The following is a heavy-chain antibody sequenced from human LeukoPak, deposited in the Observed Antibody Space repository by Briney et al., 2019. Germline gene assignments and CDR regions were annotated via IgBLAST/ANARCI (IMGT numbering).Heavy chain of an antibody. V-gene: IGHV4-59*01. CDR2: IYYSGST. CDR3: ARDLGPFDAFDI. Sequence: SETLSLTCTGSGGSISSYYWSWIRQPPGKGLEWIGYIYYSGSTNYNPSLKSRVTISVDTSKNQFSLKLSSVTAADTAVYYCARDLGPFDAFDIWGQGTMVTVSS. J-gene: IGHJ3*02. CDR1: GGSISSYY.